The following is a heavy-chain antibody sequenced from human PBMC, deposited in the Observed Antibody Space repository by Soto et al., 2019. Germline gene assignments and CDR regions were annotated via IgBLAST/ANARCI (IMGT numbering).Heavy chain of an antibody. D-gene: IGHD1-26*01. CDR2: IFHSGST. V-gene: IGHV4-4*02. CDR3: ARVYTGSYSDY. J-gene: IGHJ4*02. Sequence: QEQLQQSGPGLVKPSGTLSLTCAVSGGSVGSNNWWCWVRPPPGKGLEWIGAIFHSGSTYYNPSLKTRVTISVDKSKNQFSLKLSSVTAADAAVYYCARVYTGSYSDYWGKGTLVTVSS. CDR1: GGSVGSNNW.